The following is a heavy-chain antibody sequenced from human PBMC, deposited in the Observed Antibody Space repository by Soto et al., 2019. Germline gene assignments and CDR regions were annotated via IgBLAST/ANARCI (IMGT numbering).Heavy chain of an antibody. CDR2: IWYDGSNK. Sequence: GSLRLSCAASGFTFSSYGMHWVRQAPGKGLEWVAVIWYDGSNKYYADSVKGRFTISRDNSKNTLYLQMNSLRAEDTAVYYCARGGYCSGGSCQDYYYYGMDVWGQGTTVTVSS. CDR3: ARGGYCSGGSCQDYYYYGMDV. CDR1: GFTFSSYG. J-gene: IGHJ6*02. D-gene: IGHD2-15*01. V-gene: IGHV3-33*01.